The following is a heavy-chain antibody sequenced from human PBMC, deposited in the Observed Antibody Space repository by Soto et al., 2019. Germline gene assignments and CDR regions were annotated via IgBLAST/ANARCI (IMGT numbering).Heavy chain of an antibody. CDR2: INHSGST. CDR3: ARGGDYYDNTGFDY. J-gene: IGHJ4*02. Sequence: SETLSLTCAVYGGSFSGYYWSWIRQPPGRGLEWIGEINHSGSTNYNPSLKSRVTISVDTSKNQFSLKLSSVTAADTAVYYCARGGDYYDNTGFDYWGQGTLVTVSS. CDR1: GGSFSGYY. D-gene: IGHD3-22*01. V-gene: IGHV4-34*01.